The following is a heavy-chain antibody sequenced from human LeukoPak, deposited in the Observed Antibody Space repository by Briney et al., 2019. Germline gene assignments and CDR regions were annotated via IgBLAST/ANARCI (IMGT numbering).Heavy chain of an antibody. CDR3: ARAPYSSSWGDSFDY. CDR1: GFTFSSYA. D-gene: IGHD6-13*01. J-gene: IGHJ4*02. CDR2: ISYDGSNK. Sequence: GRSLRLSCAASGFTFSSYAMHWVRQAPGKGLEWVAVISYDGSNKYYADSVKGRFTISRDNSKNTLYLQMNSLRAEDTAVYYCARAPYSSSWGDSFDYWGQGTLVTVSS. V-gene: IGHV3-30-3*01.